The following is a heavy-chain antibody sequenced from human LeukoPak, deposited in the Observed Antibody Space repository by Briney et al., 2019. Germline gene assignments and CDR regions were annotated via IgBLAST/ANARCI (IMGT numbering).Heavy chain of an antibody. Sequence: SETLSLTCTVSGGSIGFYYWNWIRQPPGKGLEWIGCVYYNGSSNYNPSLKSRVTISVDTSRIQFSLKLSSVTAADTAVYYCARSIKRGLFDYWGQGSLVTVSS. D-gene: IGHD3-10*01. CDR3: ARSIKRGLFDY. CDR2: VYYNGSS. J-gene: IGHJ4*02. V-gene: IGHV4-59*01. CDR1: GGSIGFYY.